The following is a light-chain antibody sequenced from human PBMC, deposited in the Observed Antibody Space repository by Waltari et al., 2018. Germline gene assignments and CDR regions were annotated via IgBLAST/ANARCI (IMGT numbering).Light chain of an antibody. J-gene: IGKJ1*01. V-gene: IGKV3-15*01. CDR1: KSVSNN. Sequence: EVVMTQSPATLSLSPGEGVTLSCRASKSVSNNLAWYQQKPGQAPRLLIYAASTRATGILARFSGSGSGTEFSLTISSLQSEDFAVYYCQQHIDWPRTFGQGTKVEV. CDR3: QQHIDWPRT. CDR2: AAS.